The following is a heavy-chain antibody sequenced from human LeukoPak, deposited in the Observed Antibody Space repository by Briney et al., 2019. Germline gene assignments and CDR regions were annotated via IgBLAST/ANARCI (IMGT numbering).Heavy chain of an antibody. J-gene: IGHJ5*02. Sequence: ASLKVSCKASGYTFTVHYIHWMRQAPGQGLEWMGWINPNNGDTSYAQRFQGRVTMTSDTSINTVYVELSRLRSDDTAVYYCARDQQQLVHNWFDPWGQGTLVTVSS. D-gene: IGHD6-13*01. CDR2: INPNNGDT. V-gene: IGHV1-2*02. CDR3: ARDQQQLVHNWFDP. CDR1: GYTFTVHY.